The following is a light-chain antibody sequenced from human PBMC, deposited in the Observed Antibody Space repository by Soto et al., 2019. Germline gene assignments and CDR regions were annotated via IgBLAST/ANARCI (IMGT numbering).Light chain of an antibody. CDR1: QSVSTN. CDR3: QQYNNWPYT. V-gene: IGKV3-15*01. CDR2: GAS. J-gene: IGKJ2*01. Sequence: EIVMTQSPDTLSVSPGEIATLSCRASQSVSTNLARYQQTPGQAPRLLIHGASTRSTGITARFSGSGSGTDFTLNISNLESEDFAVYHCQQYNNWPYTFGQGTKLEIK.